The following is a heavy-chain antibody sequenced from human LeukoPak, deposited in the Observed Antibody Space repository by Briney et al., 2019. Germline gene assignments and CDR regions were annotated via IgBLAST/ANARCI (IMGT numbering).Heavy chain of an antibody. D-gene: IGHD2-2*01. CDR3: ARGFSTNWFDP. V-gene: IGHV4-30-2*01. CDR2: IYHSGST. Sequence: SETLSLTCAVSGGSISSGGYSWSWIRQPPGKGLEWIGYIYHSGSTCYNPSLKSRVTISVDRSKNQFSLKLGSVTAADTAVYYCARGFSTNWFDPWGQGTLVTVSS. J-gene: IGHJ5*02. CDR1: GGSISSGGYS.